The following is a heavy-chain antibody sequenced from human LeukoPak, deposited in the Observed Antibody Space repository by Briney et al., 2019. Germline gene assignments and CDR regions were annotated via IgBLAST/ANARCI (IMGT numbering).Heavy chain of an antibody. CDR1: GGSISSSSYY. CDR2: IYYSGST. D-gene: IGHD2-2*01. Sequence: PSETLSLACTVSGGSISSSSYYWGWIRQPPGKGLEWIGSIYYSGSTYYNPSLKSRVTISVDTSKNQFSLKLSSVTAADTAVYYCARPTGSTLIDAFDIWGQGTMVTVSS. V-gene: IGHV4-39*07. J-gene: IGHJ3*02. CDR3: ARPTGSTLIDAFDI.